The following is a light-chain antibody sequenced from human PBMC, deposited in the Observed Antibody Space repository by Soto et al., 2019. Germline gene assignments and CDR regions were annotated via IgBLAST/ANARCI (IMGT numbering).Light chain of an antibody. CDR1: QSISSW. Sequence: DIPMTQSPSTLSASVGDRVTITCRASQSISSWLAWYQQKPGKAPKLLIYDASSLESGVPSRFSGSESGTEFTLTISSLQPDDFATYYCQQYNSYSPWTFGQGTKVEI. V-gene: IGKV1-5*01. CDR2: DAS. CDR3: QQYNSYSPWT. J-gene: IGKJ1*01.